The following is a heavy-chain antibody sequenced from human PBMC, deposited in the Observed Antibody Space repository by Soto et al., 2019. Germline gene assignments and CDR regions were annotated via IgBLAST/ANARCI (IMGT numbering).Heavy chain of an antibody. V-gene: IGHV5-10-1*01. CDR1: GYSFTSYW. J-gene: IGHJ4*02. CDR3: ARRVFVDTAMGNDY. Sequence: PGESLKISCKGSGYSFTSYWISWVRQMPGKGLEWMGRIDPSDSYTNYSPSFQGHVTISADKSISTAYLQWSSLKASDTAMYYCARRVFVDTAMGNDYWGEGTMVTVYS. CDR2: IDPSDSYT. D-gene: IGHD5-18*01.